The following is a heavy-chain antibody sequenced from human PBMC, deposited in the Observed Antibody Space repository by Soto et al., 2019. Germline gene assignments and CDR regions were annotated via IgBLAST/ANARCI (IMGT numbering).Heavy chain of an antibody. CDR2: ISGSGGST. J-gene: IGHJ4*02. Sequence: GGSLRLSCAASGFTFSSYAMSWVRQAPGKGLEWVSAISGSGGSTYYADSVKGRFTISRDNSKNTLYLQMNSLRAEDTAVYYCAKTGRGYSYGYNGYWGQGTLVTVSS. D-gene: IGHD5-18*01. V-gene: IGHV3-23*01. CDR1: GFTFSSYA. CDR3: AKTGRGYSYGYNGY.